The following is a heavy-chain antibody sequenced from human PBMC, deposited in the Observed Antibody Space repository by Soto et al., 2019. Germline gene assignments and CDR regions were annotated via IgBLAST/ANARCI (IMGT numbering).Heavy chain of an antibody. CDR2: IYYSGST. CDR1: GGSISSYY. Sequence: PSETLSLTCTVSGGSISSYYWSWIRQPPGKGLEWIGYIYYSGSTNYNPSLKSRVTISVDTSKNQFSLKLSSVTAADTAVYYCANFPLSISYGVGLFDYWGQGTLVTVSS. J-gene: IGHJ4*02. D-gene: IGHD4-17*01. V-gene: IGHV4-59*01. CDR3: ANFPLSISYGVGLFDY.